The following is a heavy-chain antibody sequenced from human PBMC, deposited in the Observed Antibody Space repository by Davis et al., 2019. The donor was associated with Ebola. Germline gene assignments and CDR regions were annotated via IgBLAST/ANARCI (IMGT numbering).Heavy chain of an antibody. CDR2: IYYSGST. J-gene: IGHJ6*02. CDR1: SSYS. CDR3: ARLIGGMDV. V-gene: IGHV4-39*01. Sequence: SSYSMNWIRQPPGKGLEWIGSIYYSGSTYYNPSLKSRVTISVDTSKNQFSLKLSSVTAADTAVYYCARLIGGMDVWGQGTTVTVSS.